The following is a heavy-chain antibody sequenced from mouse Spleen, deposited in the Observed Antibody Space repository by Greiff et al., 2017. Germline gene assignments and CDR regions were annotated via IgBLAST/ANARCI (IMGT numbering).Heavy chain of an antibody. V-gene: IGHV10-3*01. J-gene: IGHJ1*01. Sequence: EVQLVESGGGLVQPKGSLKLSYAASGFTFNTYAMHWVRQAPGKGLEWVARIRSKSSNYATYYADSVKDRFTISRDDSQSMLYLQMNNLKTEDTAMYYCVRDIYYGNHGGWYFDVWGAGTTVTVSS. CDR3: VRDIYYGNHGGWYFDV. CDR1: GFTFNTYA. CDR2: IRSKSSNYAT. D-gene: IGHD2-1*01.